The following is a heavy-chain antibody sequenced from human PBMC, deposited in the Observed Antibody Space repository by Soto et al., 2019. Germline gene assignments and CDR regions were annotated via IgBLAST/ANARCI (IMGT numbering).Heavy chain of an antibody. CDR3: ARPRGYYVY. Sequence: PGGTLRLSCTSSGFTLSSYWMSWVRQAPGKGLEWVANIKQDGSEKYYVDSVKGRFTISRDNAKNSLYLQMNSLRAEDTAVYYCARPRGYYVYWGQGTLVTVSS. J-gene: IGHJ4*02. CDR2: IKQDGSEK. CDR1: GFTLSSYW. D-gene: IGHD1-26*01. V-gene: IGHV3-7*03.